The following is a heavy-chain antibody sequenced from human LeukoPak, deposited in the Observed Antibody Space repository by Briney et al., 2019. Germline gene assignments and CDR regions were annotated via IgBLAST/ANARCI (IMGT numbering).Heavy chain of an antibody. CDR3: ARAWGSYDSFDI. J-gene: IGHJ3*02. CDR2: INGDGSIT. D-gene: IGHD3-16*01. CDR1: GFTFSKYW. Sequence: GGSLRLSCAASGFTFSKYWMRWVRQAPGKGLVWVSRINGDGSITTHADSVKGRFTISRDNAKNTVYLQMNSLRAEDTAVYYCARAWGSYDSFDIWGPGTMVTVSS. V-gene: IGHV3-74*01.